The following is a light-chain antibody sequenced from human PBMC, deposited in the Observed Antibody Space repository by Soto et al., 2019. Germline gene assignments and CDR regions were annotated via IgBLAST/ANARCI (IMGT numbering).Light chain of an antibody. CDR1: SSDVGAYNY. Sequence: QSALTQPASVSGSPGQSIAISCTGTSSDVGAYNYVSWFQQHPGKAPKLIISDVGSRPSGVSNRFSGSKSGNTASLTISGLQAEDEADYYCSSYTTSTTYVFGTGTKVTVL. CDR3: SSYTTSTTYV. V-gene: IGLV2-14*03. CDR2: DVG. J-gene: IGLJ1*01.